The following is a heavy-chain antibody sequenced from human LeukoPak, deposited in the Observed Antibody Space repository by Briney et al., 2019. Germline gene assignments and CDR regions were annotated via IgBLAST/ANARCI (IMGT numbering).Heavy chain of an antibody. J-gene: IGHJ4*02. Sequence: ASVKVPCKASGYTFTSYDINWVRQATGQGLEWMGWMNLNSGNTGYAQKFQGRVTMTRNTSISTAYMELSSLRSEDTAVYYCARDVDTAMVFDYWGQGTLVTVSS. CDR3: ARDVDTAMVFDY. D-gene: IGHD5-18*01. CDR1: GYTFTSYD. V-gene: IGHV1-8*01. CDR2: MNLNSGNT.